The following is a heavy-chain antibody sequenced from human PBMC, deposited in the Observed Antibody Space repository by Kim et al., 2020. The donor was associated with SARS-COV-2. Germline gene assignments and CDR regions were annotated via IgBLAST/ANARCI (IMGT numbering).Heavy chain of an antibody. CDR3: ARGLAAAGFDAFDI. Sequence: ADSVKGRLTISRDNSKNTLYLQMNSRRAEDTAVYYCARGLAAAGFDAFDIWGQGTMVTVSS. V-gene: IGHV3-30*01. D-gene: IGHD6-13*01. J-gene: IGHJ3*02.